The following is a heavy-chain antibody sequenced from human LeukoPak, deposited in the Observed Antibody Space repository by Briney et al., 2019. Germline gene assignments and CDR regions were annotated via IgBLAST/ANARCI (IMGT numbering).Heavy chain of an antibody. CDR3: ATNYWSWFGELSLDY. D-gene: IGHD3-10*01. CDR2: MSYDGTNK. V-gene: IGHV3-30*12. CDR1: GFTFSSYG. J-gene: IGHJ4*02. Sequence: PGGSLRLSCAASGFTFSSYGMHWVRQAPGKGLEWLTIMSYDGTNKYYADSVKGRFTVSRDNSKNTLYLQMNNLRAEDTAVYYCATNYWSWFGELSLDYWGQGTLVTVSS.